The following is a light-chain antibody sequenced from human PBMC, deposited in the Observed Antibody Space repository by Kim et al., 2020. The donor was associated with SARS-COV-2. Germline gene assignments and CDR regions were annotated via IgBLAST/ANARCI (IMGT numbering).Light chain of an antibody. J-gene: IGKJ4*01. V-gene: IGKV3-15*01. Sequence: VSPGERVTLSCWASQSVSINLAWYHQKPGQAPRLVIYDASTRATGIPARFSGSGSGTDFTLTITSLQSEDFAVYHCQQYNKWPNTFGGGTKVDIK. CDR1: QSVSIN. CDR2: DAS. CDR3: QQYNKWPNT.